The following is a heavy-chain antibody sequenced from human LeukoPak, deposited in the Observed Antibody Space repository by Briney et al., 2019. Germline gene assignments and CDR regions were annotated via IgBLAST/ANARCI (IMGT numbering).Heavy chain of an antibody. D-gene: IGHD6-19*01. CDR1: GFTYSRCE. V-gene: IGHV3-48*03. Sequence: GGSLRLSCAASGFTYSRCEMNWVRQAPGKGLEWVSYISSSGSTIYYADSVKGRFTISRDNAKNSLYLQMNSLRAEDTAVYYCARDGKGLAYYFDYWGQGTLVTVSS. CDR3: ARDGKGLAYYFDY. CDR2: ISSSGSTI. J-gene: IGHJ4*02.